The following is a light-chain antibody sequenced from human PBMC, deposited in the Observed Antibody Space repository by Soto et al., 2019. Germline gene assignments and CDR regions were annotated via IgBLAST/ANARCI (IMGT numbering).Light chain of an antibody. CDR3: QSYDSRRGWV. V-gene: IGLV1-40*01. CDR1: RSNIGAPND. Sequence: QSVLTQPPSVSGAPGQSVTISCTGSRSNIGAPNDVHWYQQLPGRAPKLLIYGNNNRPSGVPDRFSGSKSGTSGSLAITGLQAEDEGDYHCQSYDSRRGWVFGGGTKVTVL. J-gene: IGLJ3*02. CDR2: GNN.